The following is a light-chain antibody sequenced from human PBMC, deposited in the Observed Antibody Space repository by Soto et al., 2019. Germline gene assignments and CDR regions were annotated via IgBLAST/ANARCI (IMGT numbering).Light chain of an antibody. V-gene: IGLV1-40*01. J-gene: IGLJ2*01. CDR3: QSSDSSLRGVV. CDR2: GNS. Sequence: QSVLTQPPSVSGAPGQRVTISCTGSSSNIGAGYDVHWYQQLPGTAPKLVIYGNSNRPSGVPDRFSGSKSGTSASLAITGLQAQDEADYHCQSSDSSLRGVVFGGGTKLTVL. CDR1: SSNIGAGYD.